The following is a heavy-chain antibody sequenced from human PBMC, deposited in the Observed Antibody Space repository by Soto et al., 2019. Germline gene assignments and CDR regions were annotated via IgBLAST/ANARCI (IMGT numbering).Heavy chain of an antibody. CDR3: ARQREGGRGVFDI. Sequence: PSESLFLTCTVSGSPLSRRSYFWGWIRQPPGQGLEWIASIYYGGSTSYNPTSLKSRVTVSVDTSKNEFSLKLSSVTAADTAVYYCARQREGGRGVFDIWGQGTMVTVS. D-gene: IGHD1-26*01. CDR2: IYYGGST. CDR1: GSPLSRRSYF. J-gene: IGHJ3*02. V-gene: IGHV4-39*01.